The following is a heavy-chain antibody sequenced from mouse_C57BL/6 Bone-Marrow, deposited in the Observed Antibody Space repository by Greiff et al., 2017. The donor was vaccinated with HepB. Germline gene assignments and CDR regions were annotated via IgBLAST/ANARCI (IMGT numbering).Heavy chain of an antibody. Sequence: VQLKESGGDLVKPGGSLKLSCAASGFTFSSYGMSWVRQTPDKRLEWVATISSGGSYTYYPDSVKGRFTISRDNAKNTLYLQMSSLKSEDTAMYYCARGAGGDYWGQGTTLTVSS. J-gene: IGHJ2*01. CDR3: ARGAGGDY. CDR2: ISSGGSYT. CDR1: GFTFSSYG. V-gene: IGHV5-6*01.